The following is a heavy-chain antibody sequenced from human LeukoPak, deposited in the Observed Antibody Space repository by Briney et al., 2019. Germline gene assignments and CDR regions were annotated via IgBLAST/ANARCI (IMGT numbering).Heavy chain of an antibody. D-gene: IGHD6-13*01. CDR2: IWYDGSNK. CDR3: AAEMFIAAAPVGGFDP. J-gene: IGHJ5*02. Sequence: GGSLRLSCAASGFTFSSYGMHWVRQAPGKGLEWVAVIWYDGSNKYYADSVKGRFTISRDNSKNTLYLQMNSLRSEDTAVYYCAAEMFIAAAPVGGFDPWGQGTLVTVSS. CDR1: GFTFSSYG. V-gene: IGHV3-33*01.